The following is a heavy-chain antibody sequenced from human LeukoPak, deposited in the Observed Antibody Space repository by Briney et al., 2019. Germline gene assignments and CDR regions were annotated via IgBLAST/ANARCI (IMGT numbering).Heavy chain of an antibody. CDR2: ISGSGGST. Sequence: GGSLLLSCAASGFTFSSYAMSWVRQAPGKGLEWVSAISGSGGSTYYADSVKGRFTISRDNSKNTLYLQMNSLRAEDTAVYYSAKGTYYDFWSGYSYFDYWGQGTLVTVSS. V-gene: IGHV3-23*01. J-gene: IGHJ4*02. D-gene: IGHD3-3*01. CDR3: AKGTYYDFWSGYSYFDY. CDR1: GFTFSSYA.